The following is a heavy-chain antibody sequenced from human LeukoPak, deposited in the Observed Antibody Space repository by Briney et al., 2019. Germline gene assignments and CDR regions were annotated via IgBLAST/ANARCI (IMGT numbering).Heavy chain of an antibody. CDR3: ARGPSGDFWSGYYFSAFDI. V-gene: IGHV4-4*07. Sequence: PSETLSLTCTVSGGSISSYYWSWIRQPAGKGLEWIGRIYTSGSTNYNPSLKSRVTMSVDTSKNQFSLKLSSVTAADTAVYCCARGPSGDFWSGYYFSAFDIWGQGTMVTVSS. D-gene: IGHD3-3*01. CDR1: GGSISSYY. CDR2: IYTSGST. J-gene: IGHJ3*02.